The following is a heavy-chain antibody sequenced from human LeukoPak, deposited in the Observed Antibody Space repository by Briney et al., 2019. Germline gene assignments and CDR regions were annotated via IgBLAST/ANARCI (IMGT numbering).Heavy chain of an antibody. CDR1: GGSINSYY. CDR2: IYASGTS. Sequence: SETLSLTCSVSGGSINSYYWSWIRQPAGKGLEWIGRIYASGTSNYNPSLKSRVTMSVDTSKNQSSLRLSSVTAADTAVYYCARPRSSSGWDGDFDYWGQGALVTVSS. V-gene: IGHV4-4*07. D-gene: IGHD6-19*01. CDR3: ARPRSSSGWDGDFDY. J-gene: IGHJ4*02.